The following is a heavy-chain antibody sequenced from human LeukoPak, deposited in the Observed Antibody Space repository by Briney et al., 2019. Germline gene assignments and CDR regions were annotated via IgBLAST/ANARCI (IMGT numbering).Heavy chain of an antibody. V-gene: IGHV1-2*02. CDR1: GYTFTGYY. CDR3: ARDWALGYCTNGVCYPRGMDV. J-gene: IGHJ6*02. CDR2: INPNSGDT. Sequence: ASVKVSCKASGYTFTGYYMHWVRQAPGQGLEWMGWINPNSGDTNYAQKFQGRVTMTRDTSISTAYMELSRLRSDDTAVYHCARDWALGYCTNGVCYPRGMDVWGQGTTVTVSS. D-gene: IGHD2-8*01.